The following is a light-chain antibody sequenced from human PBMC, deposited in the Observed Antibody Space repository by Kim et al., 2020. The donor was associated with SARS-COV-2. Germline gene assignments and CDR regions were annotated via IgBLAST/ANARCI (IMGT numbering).Light chain of an antibody. CDR1: QSVLYSSNNKNY. J-gene: IGKJ1*01. CDR3: QQYYTTPWT. Sequence: ATINCKSSQSVLYSSNNKNYLAWYQLRPGQPPKLLIYWASTRESGVPNRFSGSGSGTDFTLTISTLQAEDVAVYYCQQYYTTPWTIGQGTKVDIK. CDR2: WAS. V-gene: IGKV4-1*01.